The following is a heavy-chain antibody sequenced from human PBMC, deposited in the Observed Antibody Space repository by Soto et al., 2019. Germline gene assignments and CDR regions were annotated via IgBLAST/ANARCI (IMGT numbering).Heavy chain of an antibody. D-gene: IGHD3-16*02. V-gene: IGHV1-18*01. CDR2: ISAYNGNT. CDR1: GYTFTSYG. J-gene: IGHJ4*02. Sequence: ASVKVSCKASGYTFTSYGISWVRQAPGQGIEWMGWISAYNGNTNYAQKLQGRVTMTTDTSTSTDYMELRSLRSDDTAVYYCARDTFGGVIATFDYWGQGTLVTVSS. CDR3: ARDTFGGVIATFDY.